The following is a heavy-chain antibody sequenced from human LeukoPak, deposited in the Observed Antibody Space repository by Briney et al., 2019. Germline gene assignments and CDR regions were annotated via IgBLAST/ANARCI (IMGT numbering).Heavy chain of an antibody. J-gene: IGHJ6*03. V-gene: IGHV3-21*01. CDR2: ISSSSSYI. CDR3: ARDWRDADAIFGVVHYYMDV. CDR1: GFTFSSYS. D-gene: IGHD3-3*01. Sequence: GGSLRLSCAASGFTFSSYSMNWVRQAPGKGLEWVSSISSSSSYIYYADSVKGRFTISRDNAKNSLYLQMNSLRAEDTAVYYCARDWRDADAIFGVVHYYMDVWGKGTTVTVSS.